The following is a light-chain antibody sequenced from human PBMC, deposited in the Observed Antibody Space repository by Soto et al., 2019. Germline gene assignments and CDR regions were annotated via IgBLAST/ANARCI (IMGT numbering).Light chain of an antibody. J-gene: IGKJ1*01. Sequence: DIQRTQSPSTLAASAGDRVTITCRASQRINNWLAWYQQTPGKAPKLLIYQASNLQSGVPPRFSGSGFGTEFTLTISNLQPEDFAMYYCQQYNSHWSWTFGQGTKVDIK. CDR3: QQYNSHWSWT. V-gene: IGKV1-5*03. CDR2: QAS. CDR1: QRINNW.